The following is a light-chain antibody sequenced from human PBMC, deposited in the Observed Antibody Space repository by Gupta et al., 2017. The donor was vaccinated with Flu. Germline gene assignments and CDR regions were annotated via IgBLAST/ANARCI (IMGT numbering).Light chain of an antibody. CDR3: QQYHSSPLT. J-gene: IGKJ2*01. CDR1: PSINTS. V-gene: IGKV1-5*03. Sequence: PSILSASVPDIVTITCRASPSINTSLAWYQQKPGKAPTFLIYKASTVKPGLPSRFSGSGSCTEFTLTISGLQPDDFATYYCQQYHSSPLTFGQGTKVEIK. CDR2: KAS.